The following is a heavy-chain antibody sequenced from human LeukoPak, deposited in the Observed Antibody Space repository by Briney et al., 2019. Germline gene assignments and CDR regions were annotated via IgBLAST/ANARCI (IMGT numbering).Heavy chain of an antibody. CDR3: AKGGYCSSTSCYVGWFDP. J-gene: IGHJ5*02. V-gene: IGHV3-23*01. CDR1: GFTFSSYV. CDR2: ISGGGGST. D-gene: IGHD2-2*01. Sequence: GGSLRLSCAASGFTFSSYVMNWVRQAPGKGLEWEPVISGGGGSTYYADSVKGRFPISRDNSENTLFLQMNRLRAEDTAVYYCAKGGYCSSTSCYVGWFDPWGQGTLVTVSS.